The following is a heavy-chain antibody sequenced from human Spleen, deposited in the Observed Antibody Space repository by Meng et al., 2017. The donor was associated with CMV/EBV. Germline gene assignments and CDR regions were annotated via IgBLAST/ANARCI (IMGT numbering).Heavy chain of an antibody. D-gene: IGHD5-18*01. CDR3: TRGEWIQADLAPWRFDP. CDR1: YLFTAVS. CDR2: INPNTGAT. V-gene: IGHV1-2*02. J-gene: IGHJ5*02. Sequence: YLFTAVSMPWVRQAPGQGLEYLGWINPNTGATNYTRTFQGRVTMTTDTSFTTVHLELSRLRSDDTALYYCTRGEWIQADLAPWRFDPWGQGSLVTVSS.